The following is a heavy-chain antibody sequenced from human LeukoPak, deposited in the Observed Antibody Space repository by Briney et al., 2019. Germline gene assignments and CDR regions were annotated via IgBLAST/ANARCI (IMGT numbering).Heavy chain of an antibody. Sequence: SETLSLTCTVSGGSISSSSYYWGWIRQPPGKGLEWIGSIYYSGSTYYNPSLKSRVTISVDTSKNQFSLKLSSVTAADTAVYYCARVGQRWLQLLDYWGQGTLVTVSS. D-gene: IGHD5-24*01. CDR2: IYYSGST. J-gene: IGHJ4*02. CDR1: GGSISSSSYY. V-gene: IGHV4-39*07. CDR3: ARVGQRWLQLLDY.